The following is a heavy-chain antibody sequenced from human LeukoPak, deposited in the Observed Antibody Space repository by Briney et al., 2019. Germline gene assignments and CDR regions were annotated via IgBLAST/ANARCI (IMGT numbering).Heavy chain of an antibody. CDR1: GFSFSDSF. D-gene: IGHD2-21*02. CDR3: VSRLAVTGGFDY. CDR2: ISENGANT. Sequence: PGGSLRLSCSASGFSFSDSFLHWVRHRQAPGNGLEYVSGISENGANTYYGDSVKGRFIISRDNSKNTLYLQVSSLRPEDTAVYYCVSRLAVTGGFDYWGQGTLVTVSS. V-gene: IGHV3-64D*09. J-gene: IGHJ4*02.